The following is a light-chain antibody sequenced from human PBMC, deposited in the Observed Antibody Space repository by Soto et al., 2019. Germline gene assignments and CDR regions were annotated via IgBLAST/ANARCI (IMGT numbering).Light chain of an antibody. J-gene: IGKJ1*01. Sequence: DIQITQSPSTLSASVGDRVTITCRASQSISSWLAWYQQKPGKVPKLLIDDASSLESGVPSRFSGSGSGTEFTLTISSLQPDDFETYYCQQYNTYPWTFGQGTRVEIK. CDR2: DAS. V-gene: IGKV1-5*01. CDR1: QSISSW. CDR3: QQYNTYPWT.